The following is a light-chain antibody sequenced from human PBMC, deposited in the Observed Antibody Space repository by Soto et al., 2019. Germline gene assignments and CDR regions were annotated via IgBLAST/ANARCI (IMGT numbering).Light chain of an antibody. CDR1: QSISSSY. Sequence: EIVLTQSPGTLYLSPGEGATLSCRASQSISSSYLAWYQQKPGLAPRLLMYGTSSRAPGIPDRFSGTGSGTDFTLTIRRLEPEDFAVYFCQQYGTSPLAFGGGTKVDIK. CDR3: QQYGTSPLA. J-gene: IGKJ4*01. V-gene: IGKV3-20*01. CDR2: GTS.